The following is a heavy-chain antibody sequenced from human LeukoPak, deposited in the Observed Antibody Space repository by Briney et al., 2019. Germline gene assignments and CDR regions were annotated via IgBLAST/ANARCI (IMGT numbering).Heavy chain of an antibody. D-gene: IGHD2-2*01. CDR2: INHSGST. Sequence: PSETLFLTCAVYGGSFSGYYWSWIRQPPGKGLEWIGEINHSGSTNYNPSLKSRVTISVDTSKNQFSLKLSSVTAADTAVYYCARSPDFYCSSTSCPNWFDPWGQGTLVTVSS. J-gene: IGHJ5*02. CDR1: GGSFSGYY. V-gene: IGHV4-34*01. CDR3: ARSPDFYCSSTSCPNWFDP.